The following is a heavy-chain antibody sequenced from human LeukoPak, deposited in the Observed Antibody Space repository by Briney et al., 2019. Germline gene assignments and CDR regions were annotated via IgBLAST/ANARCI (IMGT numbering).Heavy chain of an antibody. V-gene: IGHV3-53*01. Sequence: ETLSLTCTVSGGSISSSSYYWGWIRQPPGKGLEWVSVIYSGGSTYYADSVKGRFTISRDNSKNTLYLQMNSLRVEDTAVYYCAKGIQWELPLDYWGQGTLVTVSS. D-gene: IGHD1-26*01. CDR1: GGSISSSSYY. CDR2: IYSGGST. CDR3: AKGIQWELPLDY. J-gene: IGHJ4*02.